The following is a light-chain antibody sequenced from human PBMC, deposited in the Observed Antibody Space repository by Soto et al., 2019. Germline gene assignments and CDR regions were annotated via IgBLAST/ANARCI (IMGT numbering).Light chain of an antibody. CDR3: NSYTGSSTYV. CDR2: EVS. CDR1: NSDVGSYNR. V-gene: IGLV2-18*02. Sequence: QSALTQPPSVSGPPGQSVAISRPGNNSDVGSYNRVSWYPQPPGAAPKLMIYEVSNRPSGVPDRFSGSKSGNTASLTISGLQAEDEADYYCNSYTGSSTYVFGTGTKVTVL. J-gene: IGLJ1*01.